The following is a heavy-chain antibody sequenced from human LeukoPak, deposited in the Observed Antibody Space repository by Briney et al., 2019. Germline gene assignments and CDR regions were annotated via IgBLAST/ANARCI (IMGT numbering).Heavy chain of an antibody. V-gene: IGHV3-21*01. J-gene: IGHJ5*02. Sequence: GGSLRLSCAASGFTFSSYSMNWVRQAPGKGLEWVSPISSSSSYIYYADSVKGRFTISRDNAKNSLYLQMNSLRAEDTAVYYCASLSIVVVPAAMDWFDPWGQGTLVTVSS. CDR2: ISSSSSYI. CDR1: GFTFSSYS. D-gene: IGHD2-2*01. CDR3: ASLSIVVVPAAMDWFDP.